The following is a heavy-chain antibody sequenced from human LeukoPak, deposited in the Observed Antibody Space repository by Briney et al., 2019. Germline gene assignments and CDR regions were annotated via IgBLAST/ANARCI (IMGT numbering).Heavy chain of an antibody. D-gene: IGHD6-19*01. Sequence: SETLSLTCTVSGGSINNISDYWGWIRQLPGKGLEWIGSIYYGGRTYYNPSLKSRVTISVDTSKNQFSLKLSSVPAADTAVYYCVRRRSGWYQDDAFDVWGQGTMVTVS. CDR3: VRRRSGWYQDDAFDV. J-gene: IGHJ3*01. CDR2: IYYGGRT. V-gene: IGHV4-39*01. CDR1: GGSINNISDY.